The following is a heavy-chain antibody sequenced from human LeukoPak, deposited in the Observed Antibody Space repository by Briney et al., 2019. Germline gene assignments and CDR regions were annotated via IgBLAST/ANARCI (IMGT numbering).Heavy chain of an antibody. J-gene: IGHJ5*02. CDR2: ISWNSGSI. D-gene: IGHD1-26*01. V-gene: IGHV3-9*03. Sequence: SGGSLRLSCAASGFTFSSYAMHWVRQAPGKGLEWVSGISWNSGSIGYADSVKGRFTISRDNAKNSLYLQMNSLRAEDMALYYCARLVGENWFDPWGQGTLVTVSS. CDR1: GFTFSSYA. CDR3: ARLVGENWFDP.